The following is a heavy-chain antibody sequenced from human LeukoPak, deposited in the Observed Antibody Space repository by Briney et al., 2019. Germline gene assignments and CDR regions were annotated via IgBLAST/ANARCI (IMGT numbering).Heavy chain of an antibody. Sequence: ASVKVSFKASGGTFSSYAISWVRQAPGQGLEWMGGIIPIFGTANYAQKFQGRVTITAEKSTRTAYMELSSLRSEDTAVYYCAREPIAVAGYYYYYGMDVWGQGTTVTVSS. CDR1: GGTFSSYA. CDR3: AREPIAVAGYYYYYGMDV. D-gene: IGHD6-19*01. V-gene: IGHV1-69*06. CDR2: IIPIFGTA. J-gene: IGHJ6*02.